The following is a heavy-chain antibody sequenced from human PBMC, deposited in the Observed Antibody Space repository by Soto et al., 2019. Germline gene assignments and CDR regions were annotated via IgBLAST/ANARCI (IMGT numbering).Heavy chain of an antibody. J-gene: IGHJ4*02. D-gene: IGHD3-22*01. CDR1: GFTFSSYS. V-gene: IGHV3-48*01. CDR3: ARDSPMMAY. Sequence: GGSLRLSCAASGFTFSSYSMNWVRQAPGKGLEWVSYISSSSSTIYYADSVKGRFTISRDNAKNSLYLQMNSLRAEDTAVYYCARDSPMMAYWGQGTLVTVSS. CDR2: ISSSSSTI.